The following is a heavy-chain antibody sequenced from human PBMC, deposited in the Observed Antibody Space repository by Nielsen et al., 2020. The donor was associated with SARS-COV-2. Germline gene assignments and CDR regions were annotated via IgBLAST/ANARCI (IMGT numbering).Heavy chain of an antibody. Sequence: SETLSLTCVVSGGSMSNRNLWSWVRQPPGKGLEWIGDIYHTGNTNYNPSLKSRVTISVDTSKNQFSLKLSSVTAADTAVYYCARGFDYWGQGTLVTVSS. V-gene: IGHV4-4*02. J-gene: IGHJ4*02. CDR2: IYHTGNT. CDR3: ARGFDY. CDR1: GGSMSNRNL.